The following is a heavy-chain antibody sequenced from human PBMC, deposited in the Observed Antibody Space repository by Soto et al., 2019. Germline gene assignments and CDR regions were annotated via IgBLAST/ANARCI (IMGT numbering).Heavy chain of an antibody. D-gene: IGHD6-13*01. Sequence: PGESLKISCKGSGYSFTSYWISWVRQMPGKGLEWMGRIDPSDSYTNYSPSFQGHVTISADKSISTAYLQWSSLKASDTAMYYCARHYSAAADAFDIWGQGTMVTVSS. CDR3: ARHYSAAADAFDI. J-gene: IGHJ3*02. V-gene: IGHV5-10-1*01. CDR1: GYSFTSYW. CDR2: IDPSDSYT.